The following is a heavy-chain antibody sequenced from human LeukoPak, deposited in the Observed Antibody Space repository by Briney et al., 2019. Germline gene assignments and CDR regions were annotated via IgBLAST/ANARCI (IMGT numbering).Heavy chain of an antibody. D-gene: IGHD3-22*01. Sequence: GGSLRLSCAASGFTFSSYAMSWVRQAPGKGLEWVSSISGSGGSTYYADSVKGRFTISRDNSKNTLYLQMNGLRAEDTAVYYCAKDGSGYYYDSSGYSDFDYWGQGTLVTVSS. CDR1: GFTFSSYA. J-gene: IGHJ4*02. CDR3: AKDGSGYYYDSSGYSDFDY. CDR2: ISGSGGST. V-gene: IGHV3-23*01.